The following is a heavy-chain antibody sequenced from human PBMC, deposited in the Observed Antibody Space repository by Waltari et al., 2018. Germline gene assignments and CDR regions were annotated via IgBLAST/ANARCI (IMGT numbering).Heavy chain of an antibody. D-gene: IGHD4-17*01. J-gene: IGHJ3*02. CDR3: AKGNYYGDYGLARDPGEEDAFDI. V-gene: IGHV3-30*02. Sequence: QVQLVESGGGVVQPGGSLRLSCAASGFTFSSYGMHWVRQAPDKGLEWAAFIRYDGSNKYYADSVKGRFTISRDNSKNTLYLQMNSLRAEDTAVYYCAKGNYYGDYGLARDPGEEDAFDIWGQGTMVTVSS. CDR1: GFTFSSYG. CDR2: IRYDGSNK.